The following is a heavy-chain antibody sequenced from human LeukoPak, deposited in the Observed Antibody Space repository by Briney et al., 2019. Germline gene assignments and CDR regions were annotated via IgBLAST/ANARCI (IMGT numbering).Heavy chain of an antibody. CDR1: GFAFRSYG. V-gene: IGHV3-30*18. D-gene: IGHD2-21*02. CDR2: ISYDGSNK. J-gene: IGHJ4*02. CDR3: AKAHGSGVTGPNYFDS. Sequence: GGSLGLSCAASGFAFRSYGMHWVRQTPGKGLEWVAVISYDGSNKQYGDSVKGRFIISRDNSQNTVSLEMTGLRPEDTGVFFCAKAHGSGVTGPNYFDSWGQGTLVTVSS.